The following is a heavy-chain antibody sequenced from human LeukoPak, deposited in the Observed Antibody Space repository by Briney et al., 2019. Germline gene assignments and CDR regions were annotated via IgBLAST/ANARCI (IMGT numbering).Heavy chain of an antibody. CDR2: IYHSGST. CDR3: ARSPLLYTLYYYYMDV. J-gene: IGHJ6*03. Sequence: SETLSLTCTVSGYSISSGYYWGWIRQPPGKGLEWIGSIYHSGSTYYNPSLKSRVTISVDTSKNQFSLKLISVTAADTAVYYCARSPLLYTLYYYYMDVWGKGTTVTLSS. V-gene: IGHV4-38-2*02. D-gene: IGHD2-2*02. CDR1: GYSISSGYY.